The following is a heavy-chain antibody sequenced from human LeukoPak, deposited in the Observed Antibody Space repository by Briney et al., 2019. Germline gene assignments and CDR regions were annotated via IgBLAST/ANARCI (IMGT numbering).Heavy chain of an antibody. J-gene: IGHJ3*02. CDR2: ISSTGNTI. Sequence: GGSLRLSCTASGFTFSNYEMNWVRQAPGKGLEWVSYISSTGNTIYYADSVKSRFTTSRDNSKDSLYLQMNSLRAEDTVVYYCARGTYNAFDIWGQGTMVTVSS. CDR3: ARGTYNAFDI. D-gene: IGHD5-18*01. CDR1: GFTFSNYE. V-gene: IGHV3-48*03.